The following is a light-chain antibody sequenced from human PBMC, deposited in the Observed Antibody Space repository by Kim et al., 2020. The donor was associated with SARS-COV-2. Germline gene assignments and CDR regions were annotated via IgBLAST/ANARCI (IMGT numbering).Light chain of an antibody. J-gene: IGKJ4*01. CDR2: GAS. V-gene: IGKV3-20*01. CDR1: QSVSSSN. CDR3: QQYGNSPLS. Sequence: EIVLTQSPGTLSLSPGERATLSCRASQSVSSSNLAWYQQKPGQAPRLLIYGASSRATGIPDRFSGSGSGTDFTLTISRLEPEDFAVYYCQQYGNSPLSFGGGTKV.